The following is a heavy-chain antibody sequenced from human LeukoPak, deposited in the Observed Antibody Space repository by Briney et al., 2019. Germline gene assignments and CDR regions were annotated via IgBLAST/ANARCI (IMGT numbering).Heavy chain of an antibody. CDR3: AKDKANYYDSSGYGFDY. J-gene: IGHJ4*02. D-gene: IGHD3-22*01. CDR1: GFTFDDYT. Sequence: GGSLRLSCAASGFTFDDYTMHWVRQAPGKGLEWVSLISWDGGSTYYADSVKGRFTISRDNSKNSLYLQMNSLRTEDTALYYCAKDKANYYDSSGYGFDYWGQGTLVTVSS. V-gene: IGHV3-43*01. CDR2: ISWDGGST.